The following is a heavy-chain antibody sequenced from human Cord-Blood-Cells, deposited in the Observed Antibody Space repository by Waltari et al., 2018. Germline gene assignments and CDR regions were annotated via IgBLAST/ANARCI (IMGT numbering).Heavy chain of an antibody. CDR1: GGSFSGYY. CDR2: INHSGST. V-gene: IGHV4-34*01. Sequence: QVQLQQWGAGLLKPSETLSLTCAVYGGSFSGYYWSWIRQPTGKGLEWIGEINHSGSTNYNPSLKSRVTISVDTSKNQFSLKLSSVTAADTAVYYCARVYYDFWSGYYRYFQHWGQGTLVTVSS. D-gene: IGHD3-3*01. CDR3: ARVYYDFWSGYYRYFQH. J-gene: IGHJ1*01.